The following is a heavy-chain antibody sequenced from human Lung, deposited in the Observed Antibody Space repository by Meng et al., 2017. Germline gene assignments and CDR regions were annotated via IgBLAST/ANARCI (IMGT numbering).Heavy chain of an antibody. V-gene: IGHV4-4*02. CDR1: GGSSSRRNW. D-gene: IGHD3-3*01. CDR2: IYHSGRT. CDR3: VRGGQDQAYYDFWSGPFDP. Sequence: VPFQESGPGLLKPSGTLSLTCAGFGGSSSRRNWWSWVRQSPGKGLEWIGEIYHSGRTNYNPSLESRVTISLDKSQNHFSLKVKSVTAADTAVYYCVRGGQDQAYYDFWSGPFDPWGQGTLVTVSS. J-gene: IGHJ5*02.